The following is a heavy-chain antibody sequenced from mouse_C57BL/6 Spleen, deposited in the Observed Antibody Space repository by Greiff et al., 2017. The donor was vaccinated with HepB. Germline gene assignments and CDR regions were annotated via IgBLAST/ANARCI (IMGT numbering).Heavy chain of an antibody. V-gene: IGHV2-9-1*01. D-gene: IGHD1-1*01. Sequence: QVQLKESGPGLVAPSQSLSITCTVSGFSLTSYAISWVRQPPGKGLEWLGVIWTGGGTNYNSALKSRLSISKDNSKSQVFLKMNSLHTDDTARYYCARNHYGSSYGYAMDYWGQGTSVTVSS. J-gene: IGHJ4*01. CDR2: IWTGGGT. CDR3: ARNHYGSSYGYAMDY. CDR1: GFSLTSYA.